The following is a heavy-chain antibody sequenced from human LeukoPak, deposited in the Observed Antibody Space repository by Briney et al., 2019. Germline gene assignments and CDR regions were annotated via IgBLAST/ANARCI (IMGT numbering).Heavy chain of an antibody. V-gene: IGHV3-23*01. CDR2: ISGSGGST. CDR1: GFTFSSYA. CDR3: AKGRTIMVRFLIDY. D-gene: IGHD5-24*01. Sequence: GGSLRLSCAASGFTFSSYAMSWVRQAPGKGLEWVSAISGSGGSTYYADSVKGRFTISRDNSKNTLYLQMNSLRVEDTAVYYCAKGRTIMVRFLIDYWGQGTLVTVSS. J-gene: IGHJ4*02.